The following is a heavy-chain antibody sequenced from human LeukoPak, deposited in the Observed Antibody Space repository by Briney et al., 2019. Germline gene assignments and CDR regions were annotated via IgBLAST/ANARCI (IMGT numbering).Heavy chain of an antibody. D-gene: IGHD3-16*02. J-gene: IGHJ3*02. V-gene: IGHV3-48*04. CDR1: GFTFSSYS. Sequence: PGGYLRLCCAASGFTFSSYSMKWVRQAPGKGLEWVSYISSSGSTIYYADCVKGRFTISRDNAKNSLYLQMNSLRAEDTAVYYCAREDYDYVWGSYRIGAFDIWGQGTMVTVSS. CDR3: AREDYDYVWGSYRIGAFDI. CDR2: ISSSGSTI.